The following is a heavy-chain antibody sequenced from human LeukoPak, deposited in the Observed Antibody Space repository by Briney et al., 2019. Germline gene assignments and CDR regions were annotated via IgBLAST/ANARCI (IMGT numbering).Heavy chain of an antibody. V-gene: IGHV3-21*01. CDR3: ARVGMATITFDY. J-gene: IGHJ4*02. CDR1: GFTFSSYS. CDR2: ISSSSSYI. D-gene: IGHD5-12*01. Sequence: GGSLRLSCAASGFTFSSYSMNWVRQAPGKGLEWVSSISSSSSYIYYADSVKGRFTISIDNAKNSLYLQMNSLRAEDTAVYYCARVGMATITFDYWGQGTLVTVSS.